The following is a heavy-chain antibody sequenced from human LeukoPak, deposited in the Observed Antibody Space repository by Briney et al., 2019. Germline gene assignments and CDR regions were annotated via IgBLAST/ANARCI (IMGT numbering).Heavy chain of an antibody. Sequence: GGSLRLSCVVSEFSSSNYWMSWVRQAPGKGLEWVANIKQDGSQENHVDSVKGRFTISRDNAKNSVYLQMNGLLVEDTAVYYCVRERAGGLAAAGTRIEGSYWGQGTQVSVSS. CDR2: IKQDGSQE. CDR1: EFSSSNYW. D-gene: IGHD6-13*01. CDR3: VRERAGGLAAAGTRIEGSY. J-gene: IGHJ4*02. V-gene: IGHV3-7*01.